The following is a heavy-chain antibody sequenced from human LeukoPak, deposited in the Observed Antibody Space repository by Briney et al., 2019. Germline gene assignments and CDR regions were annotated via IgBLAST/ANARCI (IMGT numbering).Heavy chain of an antibody. J-gene: IGHJ6*02. Sequence: SETLSLTCSVSGGSISNYYWSWIRQPAGKGLEWIGRIYTSGSTNYNPSLKSRVTMSVDTSKNQFSLKLSSVTAADTAVYYCARDLPDGYYYYYGMDVWGQGTTVTVSS. D-gene: IGHD2-2*01. V-gene: IGHV4-4*07. CDR3: ARDLPDGYYYYYGMDV. CDR2: IYTSGST. CDR1: GGSISNYY.